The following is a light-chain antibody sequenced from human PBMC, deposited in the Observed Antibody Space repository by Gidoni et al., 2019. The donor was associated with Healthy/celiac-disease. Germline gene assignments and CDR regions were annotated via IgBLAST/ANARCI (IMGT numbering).Light chain of an antibody. CDR3: QQYNNWPPWT. CDR2: GAS. CDR1: KSVSSN. V-gene: IGKV3-15*01. Sequence: DIVMTHSPATLSVSPAERATLSCRPSKSVSSNLAWYQQKTGQDPRLLIYGASTRATGIPARFSGSGAGTEFTITISSMQYEDFAVYYCQQYNNWPPWTFGQGTKVEIK. J-gene: IGKJ1*01.